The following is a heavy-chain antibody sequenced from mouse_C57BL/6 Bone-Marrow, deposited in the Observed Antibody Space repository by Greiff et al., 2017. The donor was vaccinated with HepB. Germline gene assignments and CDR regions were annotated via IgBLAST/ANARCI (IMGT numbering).Heavy chain of an antibody. V-gene: IGHV3-6*01. J-gene: IGHJ2*01. CDR2: ISYDGSN. CDR1: GYSITSGYY. Sequence: EVKLQESGPGLVKPSQSLSLTCSVTGYSITSGYYWNWIRQFPGNKLEWMGYISYDGSNNYNPSLKNRISITRDTSKNQFFLKLNSVTTEDTATYYCAREGPPGDFDYWGQGTTLTVSS. CDR3: AREGPPGDFDY.